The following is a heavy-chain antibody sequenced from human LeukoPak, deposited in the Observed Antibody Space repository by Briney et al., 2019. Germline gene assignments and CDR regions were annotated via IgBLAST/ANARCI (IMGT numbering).Heavy chain of an antibody. CDR3: ARGVPIRDYYYCYMDV. V-gene: IGHV1-69*05. J-gene: IGHJ6*03. D-gene: IGHD5-24*01. CDR2: IIPIFGTA. CDR1: GGTFSSYA. Sequence: GASVKVSCKASGGTFSSYASSWVGQAPGRGREGMGMIIPIFGTANYAQKFQGRVTITTDESTSTAYMQLSSLRSEDKAVYYCARGVPIRDYYYCYMDVWGKGTTVTVSS.